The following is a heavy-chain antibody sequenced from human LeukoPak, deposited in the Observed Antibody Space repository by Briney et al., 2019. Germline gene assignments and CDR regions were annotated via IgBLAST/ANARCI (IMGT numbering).Heavy chain of an antibody. CDR1: GGSISTYY. J-gene: IGHJ3*02. V-gene: IGHV4-59*01. CDR2: IYYSGST. Sequence: PSETLFLTCSVSGGSISTYYWTWIRQPPGKGLEWIGYIYYSGSTSYNPSLKSRVTISVDTSKNQFSLKLSSVTAADTAVYYCARSPLYCSGGSCYSGGAFDIWGQGTMVTVSS. CDR3: ARSPLYCSGGSCYSGGAFDI. D-gene: IGHD2-15*01.